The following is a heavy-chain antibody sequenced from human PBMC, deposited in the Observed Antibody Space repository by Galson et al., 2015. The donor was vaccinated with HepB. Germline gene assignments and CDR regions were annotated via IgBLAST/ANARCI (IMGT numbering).Heavy chain of an antibody. CDR2: IYPGDSDT. CDR3: ARRRGNSHVDY. CDR1: GDSVTSYW. J-gene: IGHJ4*02. D-gene: IGHD4-23*01. Sequence: QSGAEVKKPGESLKISCKVSGDSVTSYWIGWVRQIPGKGLEWMGIIYPGDSDTRYSPSFQGQVTISADKSISTAYLQWSSLKASDTAIYFCARRRGNSHVDYWGQGTLVTVSP. V-gene: IGHV5-51*01.